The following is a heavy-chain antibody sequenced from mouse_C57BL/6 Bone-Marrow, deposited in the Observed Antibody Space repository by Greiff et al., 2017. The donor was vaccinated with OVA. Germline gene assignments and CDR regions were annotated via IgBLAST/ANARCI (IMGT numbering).Heavy chain of an antibody. J-gene: IGHJ2*01. D-gene: IGHD3-2*02. CDR2: IKPSTGGT. Sequence: VHVKQSGPELVKPGASVKISCKASGYSFTGYYMNWVKQSPEKSLEWIGEIKPSTGGTTYNQKFKAKATLTVDKSSSTAYMQLKSLTSEDSAVYYCARADSSGYLDYWGQGTTLTVSS. CDR3: ARADSSGYLDY. V-gene: IGHV1-42*01. CDR1: GYSFTGYY.